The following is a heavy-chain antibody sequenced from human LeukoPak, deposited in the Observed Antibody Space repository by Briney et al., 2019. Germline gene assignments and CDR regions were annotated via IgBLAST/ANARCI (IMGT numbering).Heavy chain of an antibody. J-gene: IGHJ5*02. CDR2: INHSGST. CDR3: ARGIRGYDFWSGYYRSAWWFDP. D-gene: IGHD3-3*01. CDR1: GGSFSGYY. V-gene: IGHV4-34*01. Sequence: SETLSLTCAVYGGSFSGYYWSWIRQPPGKGLEWIGEINHSGSTNYNPSLKSRVTISVDTSKNQFSLKLSSVTAADTTVYYCARGIRGYDFWSGYYRSAWWFDPWGQGTLVTVSS.